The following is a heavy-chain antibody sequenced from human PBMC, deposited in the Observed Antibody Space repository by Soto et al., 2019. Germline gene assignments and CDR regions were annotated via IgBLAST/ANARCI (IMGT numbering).Heavy chain of an antibody. Sequence: QVQLQESGPGLVKPSQTLSLTCTVSGGSISSGDYYWSWIRQPPGKGLEWIGYIYYSGSTYYNPSLTSRVTISVDTSKNQFSLKLSSVTAADTAVYYCARVPTMIEGAFDIWGQGTMVTVSS. D-gene: IGHD3-22*01. CDR3: ARVPTMIEGAFDI. J-gene: IGHJ3*02. CDR2: IYYSGST. CDR1: GGSISSGDYY. V-gene: IGHV4-30-4*01.